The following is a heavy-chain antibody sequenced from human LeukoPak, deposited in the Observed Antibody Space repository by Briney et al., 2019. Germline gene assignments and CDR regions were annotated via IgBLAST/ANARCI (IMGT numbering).Heavy chain of an antibody. CDR3: AKVKSRWGITMVQGAKNWFDP. CDR2: ISGSGGST. J-gene: IGHJ5*02. Sequence: GGSLRLSCAASGFTFSSYAMSWVRQAPGKGLEWVSAISGSGGSTYYADSVKGRFTISRDNSKNTLYLQMNSLRAEDTAVYYCAKVKSRWGITMVQGAKNWFDPWGQGTLVTVSS. CDR1: GFTFSSYA. V-gene: IGHV3-23*01. D-gene: IGHD3-10*01.